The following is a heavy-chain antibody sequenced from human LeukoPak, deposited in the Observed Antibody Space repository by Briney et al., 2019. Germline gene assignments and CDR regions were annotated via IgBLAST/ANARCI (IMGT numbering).Heavy chain of an antibody. CDR2: ISGSGGST. CDR3: AKESDGSGSDTYFDY. Sequence: TGGPLRLSCAASGFTFSSYAMSWVRQAPGKGLEWVSAISGSGGSTYYADSVKGRFTISRDNSKNTLYLQMNSLRAEDTAVYYCAKESDGSGSDTYFDYWGQGTLVTVSS. J-gene: IGHJ4*02. CDR1: GFTFSSYA. V-gene: IGHV3-23*01. D-gene: IGHD3-10*01.